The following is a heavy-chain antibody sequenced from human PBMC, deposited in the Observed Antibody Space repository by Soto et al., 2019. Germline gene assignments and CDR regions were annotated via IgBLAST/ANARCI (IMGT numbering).Heavy chain of an antibody. CDR2: MNPGSGDT. V-gene: IGHV1-8*02. D-gene: IGHD3-10*01. Sequence: GASVKVSCKASGYTFTSYYMHWVRQAPGQGLEWMGRMNPGSGDTGYAQKFQGRVTMTRNISIATAYMELSSLRSEDTATYYCARMASFGSLNWFDPWGQGTLVTVS. CDR1: GYTFTSYY. J-gene: IGHJ5*02. CDR3: ARMASFGSLNWFDP.